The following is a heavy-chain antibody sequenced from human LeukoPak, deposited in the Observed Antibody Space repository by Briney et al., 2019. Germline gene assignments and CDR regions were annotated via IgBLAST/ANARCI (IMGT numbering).Heavy chain of an antibody. V-gene: IGHV1-8*01. Sequence: ASVKVSCKTSGYTFTVYDINWVRQAPGKGPEWMGWMNPNSGNTGYAQKFQGRVTMTRNTAMTTAYMELSSLTPDDTAVYYCARGNVRSFDYWGQGTLVIASS. J-gene: IGHJ4*02. CDR2: MNPNSGNT. CDR3: ARGNVRSFDY. D-gene: IGHD3-10*02. CDR1: GYTFTVYD.